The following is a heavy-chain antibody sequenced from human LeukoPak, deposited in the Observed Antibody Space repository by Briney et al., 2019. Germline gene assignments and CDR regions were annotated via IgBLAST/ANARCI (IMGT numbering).Heavy chain of an antibody. D-gene: IGHD2-8*01. CDR1: GFIFSSYA. V-gene: IGHV3-23*01. CDR3: AKDRPCINDVCHGDFDY. Sequence: GGSLRLSCAASGFIFSSYAMSWVRQAPGKGLEWVSTISGSGGSTYYADSVKGRFTISRDNSKNTVFLQMNSLRAEDTAVYYCAKDRPCINDVCHGDFDYWGQGTLVTVSS. J-gene: IGHJ4*02. CDR2: ISGSGGST.